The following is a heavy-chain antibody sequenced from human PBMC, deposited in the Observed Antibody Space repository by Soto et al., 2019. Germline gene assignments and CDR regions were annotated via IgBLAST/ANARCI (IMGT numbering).Heavy chain of an antibody. CDR2: VYNTGGT. Sequence: QVQLQQSGPGLVKPSETLSLTCTVSSGPSSSHNWGWIRQSPGRGLEWIGYVYNTGGTSYNPSLRSRVTISADTSANHISLTLSSVTAADTAIYYCVRQGIGNLHGLVDVWGQGTTFSVSS. V-gene: IGHV4-59*08. D-gene: IGHD1-1*01. CDR3: VRQGIGNLHGLVDV. CDR1: SGPSSSHN. J-gene: IGHJ6*02.